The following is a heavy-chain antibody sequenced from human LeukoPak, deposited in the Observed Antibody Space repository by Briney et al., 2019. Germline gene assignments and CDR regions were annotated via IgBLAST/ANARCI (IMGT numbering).Heavy chain of an antibody. J-gene: IGHJ4*02. CDR1: GFTFSSYS. V-gene: IGHV3-48*04. Sequence: GGSLRLSCAASGFTFSSYSMNWVRQAPGKGLEWVSYISSSSSTIYYAGSVKGRFTISRDNAKNSLYLQMNSLRAEDTAVYYCARVDYGDSFDYWGQGTLVTVSS. CDR2: ISSSSSTI. CDR3: ARVDYGDSFDY. D-gene: IGHD4-17*01.